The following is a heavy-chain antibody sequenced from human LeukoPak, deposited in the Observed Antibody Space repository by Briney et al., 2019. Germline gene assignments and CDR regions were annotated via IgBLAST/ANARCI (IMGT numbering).Heavy chain of an antibody. CDR3: ARDYDSSGYYYVAYYYGMDL. D-gene: IGHD3-22*01. CDR1: GFTFSSYA. CDR2: ISSSSSYI. Sequence: PGGSLRLSCAASGFTFSSYAMNWVRQAPGKGLEWVSSISSSSSYIYYADSVKGRFTISRDNAKNSLYLQMNSLRAEDTAVYYCARDYDSSGYYYVAYYYGMDLWGQGTTVTVSS. J-gene: IGHJ6*02. V-gene: IGHV3-21*01.